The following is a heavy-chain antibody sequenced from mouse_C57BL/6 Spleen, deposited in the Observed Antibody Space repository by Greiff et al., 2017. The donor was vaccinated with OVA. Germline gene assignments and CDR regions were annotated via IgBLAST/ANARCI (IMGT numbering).Heavy chain of an antibody. Sequence: EVKLVESGGGLVKPGGSLKLSCAASGFTFSSYAMSWVRQTPEKRLEWVATISDGGSYTYYPDNVKGRFTISRDNAKNNRYLQMSHLKSEDTAMYYCARSMVTTYFDYWGQGTTLTVSS. J-gene: IGHJ2*01. D-gene: IGHD2-2*01. CDR3: ARSMVTTYFDY. V-gene: IGHV5-4*03. CDR2: ISDGGSYT. CDR1: GFTFSSYA.